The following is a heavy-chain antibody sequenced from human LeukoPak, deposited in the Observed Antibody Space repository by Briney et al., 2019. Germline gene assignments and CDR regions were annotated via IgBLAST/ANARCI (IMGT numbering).Heavy chain of an antibody. J-gene: IGHJ4*02. D-gene: IGHD3-22*01. CDR2: IYSGGST. V-gene: IGHV3-66*01. CDR1: GFTVSSNY. Sequence: AGGSLRLSCAASGFTVSSNYMNWVRQAPGKGLEWVSLIYSGGSTHYADSVKGRFTISRDNSKNTLYLQMNSLRAEDTAVYYCARDGDSSYYGDYWGQGTLVTVSS. CDR3: ARDGDSSYYGDY.